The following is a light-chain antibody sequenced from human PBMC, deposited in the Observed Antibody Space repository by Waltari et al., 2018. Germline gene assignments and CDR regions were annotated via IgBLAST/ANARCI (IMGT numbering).Light chain of an antibody. CDR1: QSLSSN. CDR2: GAS. CDR3: QQYNNWPPT. J-gene: IGKJ1*01. V-gene: IGKV3-15*01. Sequence: EIVMTQSPATLSVSPGERAPLPCRASQSLSSNLAWYQQKPGQAPRLLIYGASTRATGIPARFSGSGSGTEFTLTISSLQSEDFAVYYCQQYNNWPPTFGQGTKVEIK.